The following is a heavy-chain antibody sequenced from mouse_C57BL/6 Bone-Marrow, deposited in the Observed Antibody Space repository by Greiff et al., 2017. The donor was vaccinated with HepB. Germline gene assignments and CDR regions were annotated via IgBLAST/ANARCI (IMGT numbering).Heavy chain of an antibody. CDR2: IYPSDSET. Sequence: QVQLQQPGAELVRPGSSVKLSCKASGYTFTSYWMDWVKQRPGQGLEWIGNIYPSDSETHYNQKFKDKATLTVDKSSSTAYMQLSSMTSEDSAVYCCAREIGAYWGQGTLVTVSA. CDR3: AREIGAY. V-gene: IGHV1-61*01. D-gene: IGHD2-14*01. J-gene: IGHJ3*01. CDR1: GYTFTSYW.